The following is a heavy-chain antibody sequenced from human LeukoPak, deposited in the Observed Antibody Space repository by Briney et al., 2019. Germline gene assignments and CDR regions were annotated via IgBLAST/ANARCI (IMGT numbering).Heavy chain of an antibody. Sequence: PGGSLRLSCAASGFTFEDYGMHWARQAPGKGLEWVSFIRGDGGVTYYGDSVKGRFTVSRDNSEDSLYLQMDRLRAEDTAFYYCVKDGPVLSSWGQGTLVTVSS. CDR3: VKDGPVLSS. J-gene: IGHJ5*02. V-gene: IGHV3-43*02. CDR2: IRGDGGVT. D-gene: IGHD4/OR15-4a*01. CDR1: GFTFEDYG.